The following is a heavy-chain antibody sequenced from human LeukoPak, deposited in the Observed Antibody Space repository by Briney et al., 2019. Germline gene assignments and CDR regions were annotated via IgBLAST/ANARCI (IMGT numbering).Heavy chain of an antibody. D-gene: IGHD3-10*01. CDR1: GGSIGSYY. J-gene: IGHJ3*02. Sequence: PSETLSLTCTVSGGSIGSYYWSWIRQPPGKGLEWIGYIYYSGSTNYNPSLKSRVTISVDTSKNQFSLKLSSVTAADTAVYYCARRTILYYYGSGSYQNHAFDIWGQGTMVTVSS. CDR2: IYYSGST. CDR3: ARRTILYYYGSGSYQNHAFDI. V-gene: IGHV4-59*08.